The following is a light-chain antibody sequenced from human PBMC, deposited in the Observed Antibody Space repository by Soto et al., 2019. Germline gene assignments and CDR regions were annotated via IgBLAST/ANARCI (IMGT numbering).Light chain of an antibody. J-gene: IGLJ2*01. CDR3: QSYDSSLSTVV. Sequence: QSVLTQPPSVSGAPGQRVTISCTGSSSNIGAGYDVHWYQQLPGTAPKLVIYINNNRPSGLPDRFSGSKSGTSASLAITGLQAEDEADYYCQSYDSSLSTVVFGGGTKVTVL. CDR2: INN. V-gene: IGLV1-40*01. CDR1: SSNIGAGYD.